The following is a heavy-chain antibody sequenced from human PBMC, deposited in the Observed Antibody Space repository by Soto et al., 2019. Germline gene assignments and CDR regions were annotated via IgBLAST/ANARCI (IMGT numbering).Heavy chain of an antibody. CDR2: ISVYNGNT. J-gene: IGHJ4*02. CDR1: GYTFTSYG. V-gene: IGHV1-18*01. CDR3: ARSPWERRPQFDY. D-gene: IGHD1-26*01. Sequence: QVQLVQSGAEVKEPGASVKVSCKASGYTFTSYGVTWVRQAPGQGLEWMGWISVYNGNTNYAQKLQGRVTMTTDTTTSTAYMELRSLISDDTAVYYCARSPWERRPQFDYWGQGTLVTVSS.